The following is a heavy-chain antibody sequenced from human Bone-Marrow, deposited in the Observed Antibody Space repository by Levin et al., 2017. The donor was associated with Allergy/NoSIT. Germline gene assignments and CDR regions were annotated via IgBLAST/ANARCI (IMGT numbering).Heavy chain of an antibody. V-gene: IGHV3-23*01. D-gene: IGHD1-26*01. CDR1: GFTFSGYV. Sequence: GGSLRLSCAASGFTFSGYVMSWVRQAPGRGLEWVSAISNSGDKTYDADSVKGRFTVSRDNSRNTLFLQMNGLRVEDTAIYYCAKDGWESWRQGTLVTVSS. CDR2: ISNSGDKT. J-gene: IGHJ5*02. CDR3: AKDGWES.